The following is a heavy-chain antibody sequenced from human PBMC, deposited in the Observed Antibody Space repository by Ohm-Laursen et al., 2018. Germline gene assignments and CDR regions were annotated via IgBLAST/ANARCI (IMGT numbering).Heavy chain of an antibody. D-gene: IGHD6-19*01. J-gene: IGHJ4*02. CDR3: ARDKRASSGTNPLWY. Sequence: GASVKVSCKASGYTFTSYGISWVRQAPGQGLEWMGWISAYNGNTNYAQKPQGRVTMTTDTSTSTAYMELRSLRSDDTAVYYCARDKRASSGTNPLWYWGQGTLVTVSS. V-gene: IGHV1-18*01. CDR1: GYTFTSYG. CDR2: ISAYNGNT.